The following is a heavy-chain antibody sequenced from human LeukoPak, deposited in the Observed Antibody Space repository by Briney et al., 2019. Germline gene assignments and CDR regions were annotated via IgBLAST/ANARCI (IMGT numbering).Heavy chain of an antibody. CDR2: INPNSGGT. CDR1: GYTFTDYY. Sequence: ARVKVSCKPSGYTFTDYYIHWVRQAPGQGLEWMGWINPNSGGTNYAQKFQGRVIMTRDTSITTAYMELSRLRSDDTAVYYCTRASSGWYIYFQQWGQGTLVTVSS. CDR3: TRASSGWYIYFQQ. J-gene: IGHJ1*01. V-gene: IGHV1-2*02. D-gene: IGHD6-19*01.